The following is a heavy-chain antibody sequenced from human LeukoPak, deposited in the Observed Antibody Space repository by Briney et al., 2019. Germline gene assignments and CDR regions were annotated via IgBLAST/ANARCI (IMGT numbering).Heavy chain of an antibody. V-gene: IGHV1-24*01. CDR2: FDPEDGET. J-gene: IGHJ6*02. D-gene: IGHD3-3*01. Sequence: GASVKVSCKVSGYTLTELSMHWVRQAPGKGLEWMGGFDPEDGETIYAQKFQGRVTMTEDTSTDTAYMELSSLRSEDTAVYYCATVKRRNRITIFGVVTPDYYYGMDVWGQGTTVTVSS. CDR1: GYTLTELS. CDR3: ATVKRRNRITIFGVVTPDYYYGMDV.